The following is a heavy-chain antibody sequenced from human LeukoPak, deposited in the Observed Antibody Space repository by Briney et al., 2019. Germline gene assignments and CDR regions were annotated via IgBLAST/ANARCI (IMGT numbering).Heavy chain of an antibody. J-gene: IGHJ3*02. CDR3: ASNYDSFAAHAFDI. D-gene: IGHD3-10*01. V-gene: IGHV4-59*01. Sequence: SETLSLTCTVSGGSISSCYWSWIRQPPGKGLEWIGYIYYSGSTNYNPSLKSRVTISVDTSKNQFSLKLSSVTAADTAVYYCASNYDSFAAHAFDIWGQGTMVTVSS. CDR2: IYYSGST. CDR1: GGSISSCY.